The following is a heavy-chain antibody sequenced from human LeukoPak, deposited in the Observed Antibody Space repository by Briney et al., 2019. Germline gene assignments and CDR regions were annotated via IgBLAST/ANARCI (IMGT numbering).Heavy chain of an antibody. J-gene: IGHJ4*02. Sequence: ASVKVSCKASGGTFSSYAISWVRQAPGQGLEWMGGFIPIFGTANYAQKFQGRVTMTRDMSTSTVYMELSSLRSEDTAVYYCARGHRRTWELLGYWGQGTLVTVSS. D-gene: IGHD1-26*01. CDR2: FIPIFGTA. CDR3: ARGHRRTWELLGY. CDR1: GGTFSSYA. V-gene: IGHV1-69*05.